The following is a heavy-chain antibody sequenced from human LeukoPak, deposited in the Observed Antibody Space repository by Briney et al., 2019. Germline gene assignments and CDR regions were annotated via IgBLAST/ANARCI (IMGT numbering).Heavy chain of an antibody. CDR1: GFTFYDYG. V-gene: IGHV4-59*08. Sequence: GSLRLSCAASGFTFYDYGMSWLRQPPGKGLEWIGYIYYSGSTKYNPSLKSRVTISVDTSKIQFSLKLSSVTAADTAVYYCVRHFGYDDTSDYQGVPDHWGQGSLVTVSS. CDR2: IYYSGST. J-gene: IGHJ4*02. D-gene: IGHD3-22*01. CDR3: VRHFGYDDTSDYQGVPDH.